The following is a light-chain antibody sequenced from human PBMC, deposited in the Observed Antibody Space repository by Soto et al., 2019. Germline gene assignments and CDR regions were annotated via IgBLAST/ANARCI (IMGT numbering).Light chain of an antibody. CDR2: WAS. J-gene: IGKJ3*01. V-gene: IGKV4-1*01. CDR3: QHYYTTPFT. Sequence: IVMTQSPDPLAVSLAARATINCKSSQSVLSSSNNENYLAWYQQKPRQTPKLLIYWASTRDSGVPDRFSVSGSGTHFSLTISSLQAEDVAVYYCQHYYTTPFTFGPGTKVDIK. CDR1: QSVLSSSNNENY.